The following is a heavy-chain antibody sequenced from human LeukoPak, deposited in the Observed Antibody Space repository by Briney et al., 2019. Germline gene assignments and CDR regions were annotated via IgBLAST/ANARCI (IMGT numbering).Heavy chain of an antibody. CDR3: AGVVVAATTKGHYYYYMDV. CDR2: IYSDNT. J-gene: IGHJ6*03. D-gene: IGHD2-15*01. CDR1: GFTVSSNS. Sequence: GGSLRLSCTVSGFTVSSNSMSWVRQAPGKGLEWVSFIYSDNTHYSDSVKGRFTISRDNAKNSLYLQMSSLRAEDTAVYYCAGVVVAATTKGHYYYYMDVWGKGTTVTVSS. V-gene: IGHV3-53*01.